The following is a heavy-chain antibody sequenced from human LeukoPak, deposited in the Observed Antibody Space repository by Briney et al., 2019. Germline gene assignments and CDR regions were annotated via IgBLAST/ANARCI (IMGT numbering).Heavy chain of an antibody. CDR1: GGSISSYY. J-gene: IGHJ4*02. CDR2: IYYSGST. Sequence: PSETLSLTCTVSGGSISSYYWSWIRQPPGKGLEWIGYIYYSGSTNYNPSLKSRVTISVDTSKNQFSLKLSSVTAADTAVYYCARDNSVVAATTYFDYWGQGTLVTVSS. CDR3: ARDNSVVAATTYFDY. V-gene: IGHV4-59*01. D-gene: IGHD2-15*01.